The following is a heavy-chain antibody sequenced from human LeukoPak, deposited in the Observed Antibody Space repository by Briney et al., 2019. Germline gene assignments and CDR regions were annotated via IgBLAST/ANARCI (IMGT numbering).Heavy chain of an antibody. J-gene: IGHJ4*02. CDR3: ARDFGTYYYDSSRYS. Sequence: GGSLRLSCAASGFTFSSYSMNWVRQAPGKGLEWVSSISSSSSYIYYADSVKGRFTISRDNAKNSLYLQVNSLRAEDTAVYYCARDFGTYYYDSSRYSWGQGTLVTVSS. CDR2: ISSSSSYI. CDR1: GFTFSSYS. D-gene: IGHD3-22*01. V-gene: IGHV3-21*01.